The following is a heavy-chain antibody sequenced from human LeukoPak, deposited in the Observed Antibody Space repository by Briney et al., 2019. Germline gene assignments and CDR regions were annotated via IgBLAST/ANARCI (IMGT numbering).Heavy chain of an antibody. CDR2: IIPILGIA. CDR3: ARDHQANWGPPGAFDI. V-gene: IGHV1-69*04. D-gene: IGHD7-27*01. CDR1: GYTFTSYG. J-gene: IGHJ3*02. Sequence: SVKVSCKASGYTFTSYGISWVRQAPGQGLEWMGRIIPILGIANYAQKFQGRVTITADKSTSTAYMELSSLRSEDTAVYYCARDHQANWGPPGAFDIWGQGTMVTVSS.